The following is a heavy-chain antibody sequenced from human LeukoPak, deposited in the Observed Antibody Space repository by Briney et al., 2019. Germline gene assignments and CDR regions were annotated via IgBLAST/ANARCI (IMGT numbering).Heavy chain of an antibody. D-gene: IGHD5-18*01. J-gene: IGHJ4*02. Sequence: ASVKVSCKASGYAFTSYHIHWVRQAPGQGLEWMGVINPSSGGTSYAQKFQGRVTMTRDTSTGTVYMALSSLRSEDTAVYYCARPGYSYGLDYWGQGTLVTVSS. CDR2: INPSSGGT. V-gene: IGHV1-46*01. CDR1: GYAFTSYH. CDR3: ARPGYSYGLDY.